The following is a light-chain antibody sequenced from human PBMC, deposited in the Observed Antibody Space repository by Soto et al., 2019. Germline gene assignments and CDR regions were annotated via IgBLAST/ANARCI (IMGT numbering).Light chain of an antibody. CDR2: VNSDGSH. CDR1: SGHSRYG. CDR3: QTWGTGIRV. V-gene: IGLV4-69*01. Sequence: QLVLTQSPSASASLGASVKLTCTLSSGHSRYGIAWHQQQPDKGPPYLMKVNSDGSHTKGDGVPDRFSGSSSGAEYYLTISSLQYEDEDDYYCQTWGTGIRVFGGGTKLTVL. J-gene: IGLJ3*02.